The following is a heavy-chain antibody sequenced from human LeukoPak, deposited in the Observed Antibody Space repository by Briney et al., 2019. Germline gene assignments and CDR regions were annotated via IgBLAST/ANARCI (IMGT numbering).Heavy chain of an antibody. Sequence: GGSLRLSCAASEFTFSSYAIIWVRQAPGKGLEWVSAIGASGGSTYYADSVKGRFTISRDNSKSTLYLQMNSLRAEDTAVYYCAKLLPASNTGYWGQGTLVTVSS. CDR3: AKLLPASNTGY. CDR1: EFTFSSYA. D-gene: IGHD2-2*01. CDR2: IGASGGST. J-gene: IGHJ4*02. V-gene: IGHV3-23*01.